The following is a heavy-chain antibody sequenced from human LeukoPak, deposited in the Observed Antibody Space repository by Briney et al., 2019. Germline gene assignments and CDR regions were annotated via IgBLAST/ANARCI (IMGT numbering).Heavy chain of an antibody. V-gene: IGHV6-1*01. Sequence: SQTLSLTCALSGDSFYRIRQSASRGVAWRGRTYYRPNLYNYYSLSLESRIPINPDTPNNQFSLQLTSVTPEDTAVYYCARDHDYGNYGTYEDYWGQGTLVTVSS. CDR1: GDSFY. J-gene: IGHJ4*02. D-gene: IGHD4-11*01. CDR2: TYYRPNLYN. CDR3: ARDHDYGNYGTYEDY.